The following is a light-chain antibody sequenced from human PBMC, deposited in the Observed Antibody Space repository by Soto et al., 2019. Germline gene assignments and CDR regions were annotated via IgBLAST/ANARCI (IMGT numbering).Light chain of an antibody. CDR1: QDIRHD. Sequence: AIQMTQSPSSLSASVGDRVTITCRASQDIRHDLGWYQQKPGKAPKLLIYSASTLHSGVPSRFSGTGSGTDFTLTISSLQLEDFATYYCLQDDAYPLTFGGGTKVEIK. J-gene: IGKJ4*01. V-gene: IGKV1-6*01. CDR2: SAS. CDR3: LQDDAYPLT.